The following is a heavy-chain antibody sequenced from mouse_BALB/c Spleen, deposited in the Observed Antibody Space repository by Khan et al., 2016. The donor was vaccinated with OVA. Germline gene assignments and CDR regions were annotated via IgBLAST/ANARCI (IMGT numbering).Heavy chain of an antibody. CDR2: INTYTGEP. J-gene: IGHJ1*01. Sequence: IQLVQSGPELKKPGETVKISCKASGYTFTNYGMNWVKQAPGKGLKWMGWINTYTGEPTCADDFKGRFAFSLETSASTAYLQINNLKNEDTATYFCASGGYWYFDVWGAGTTVTVSS. CDR3: ASGGYWYFDV. CDR1: GYTFTNYG. D-gene: IGHD1-1*02. V-gene: IGHV9-3-1*01.